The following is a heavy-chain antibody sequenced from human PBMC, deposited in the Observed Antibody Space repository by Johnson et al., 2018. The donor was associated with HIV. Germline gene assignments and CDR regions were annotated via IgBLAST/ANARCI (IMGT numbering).Heavy chain of an antibody. V-gene: IGHV3-23*04. Sequence: VQLVESGGGVVQPGRSLRLSCAASGFTFSSYAMSWVRQAPGKGLEWVSAISGSGGSTYYADSVKGRFTISRDNSKNAVYLQMNSLGAGDTAVYYCAKDAGWSIVGATDGRDAFDIWGQGAMVTVSS. D-gene: IGHD1-26*01. J-gene: IGHJ3*02. CDR3: AKDAGWSIVGATDGRDAFDI. CDR2: ISGSGGST. CDR1: GFTFSSYA.